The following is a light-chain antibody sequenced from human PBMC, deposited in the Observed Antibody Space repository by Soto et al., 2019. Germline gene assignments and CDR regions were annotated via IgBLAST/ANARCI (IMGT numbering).Light chain of an antibody. Sequence: DIQMTQSPSTLSASVGDRVTITCRASQSISSWLAWYQQKPGKAPRLLIYDASYLERGVPSRFSGNGSGTEFTLPISDLQPDDLSTYYCQQYNSFLTFGQGTKVEI. V-gene: IGKV1-5*01. J-gene: IGKJ1*01. CDR1: QSISSW. CDR2: DAS. CDR3: QQYNSFLT.